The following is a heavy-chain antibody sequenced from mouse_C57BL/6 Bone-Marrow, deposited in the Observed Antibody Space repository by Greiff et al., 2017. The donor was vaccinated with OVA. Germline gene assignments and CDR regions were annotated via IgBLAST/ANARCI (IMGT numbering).Heavy chain of an antibody. J-gene: IGHJ3*01. Sequence: DVHLVESGGDLVKPGGSLKLSCAASGFTFSSYGMSWVRQTPDKRLEWVATISSGGSYTYYPDSVKGRFTISRDNAKNTLYLQMSSLKSEDTAMYYCASGGSSYWFAYWGQGTLVTVSA. CDR3: ASGGSSYWFAY. V-gene: IGHV5-6*01. CDR2: ISSGGSYT. D-gene: IGHD1-1*01. CDR1: GFTFSSYG.